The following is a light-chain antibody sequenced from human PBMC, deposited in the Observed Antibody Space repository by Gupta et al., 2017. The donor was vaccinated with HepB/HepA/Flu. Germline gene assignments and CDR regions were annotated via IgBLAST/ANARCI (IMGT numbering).Light chain of an antibody. CDR3: ATWDDSLNGWV. V-gene: IGLV1-44*01. CDR2: SNN. J-gene: IGLJ3*02. CDR1: SSNIGRNT. Sequence: QSVLTQPPSASGTPGQRVTISCAGSSSNIGRNTVNWFQQLPGTAPKLLVYSNNQRPSGVPDRFSGSKSATSASLAISGLQSEDEADYYCATWDDSLNGWVFGGGTKLTVL.